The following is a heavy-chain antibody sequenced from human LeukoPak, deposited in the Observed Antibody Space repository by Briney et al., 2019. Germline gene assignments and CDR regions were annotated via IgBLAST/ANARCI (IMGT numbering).Heavy chain of an antibody. CDR3: ARGGNYWPQWWFDP. Sequence: PSETLSLTCTVSNGSISTYYWSWIRQSPGKGLEWIGYIYYTGSTSYNPSLKSRVTMSLGASRNQFSLELNSVTPADTAVYYCARGGNYWPQWWFDPWGRGTLVSVSS. D-gene: IGHD1-26*01. CDR2: IYYTGST. J-gene: IGHJ5*02. CDR1: NGSISTYY. V-gene: IGHV4-59*01.